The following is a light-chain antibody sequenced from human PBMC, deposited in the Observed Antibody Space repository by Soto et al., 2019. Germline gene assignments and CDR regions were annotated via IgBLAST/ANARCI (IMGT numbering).Light chain of an antibody. J-gene: IGKJ3*01. Sequence: EIVLTQSPGTLSLSPGERATLSCRASQSVSSSYLAWYQQKPGQAPRLLIYGASSTATGIPDRFSGSGSRTDFTHTISRLEPEDFAVYYWQQDGSSPKFTFGPGTKVDIK. V-gene: IGKV3-20*01. CDR3: QQDGSSPKFT. CDR1: QSVSSSY. CDR2: GAS.